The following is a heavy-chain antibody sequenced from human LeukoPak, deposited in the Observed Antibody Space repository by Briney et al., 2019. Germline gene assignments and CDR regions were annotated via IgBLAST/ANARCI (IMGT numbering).Heavy chain of an antibody. CDR1: GGSISSYY. D-gene: IGHD3-22*01. CDR2: IYYSGST. V-gene: IGHV4-59*01. CDR3: ARTDDSSGYYYYFDY. J-gene: IGHJ4*02. Sequence: PSETLSLTCTVSGGSISSYYWSWIRQPPGKGLEWIGYIYYSGSTNYNPSLKSRVTISVDTSKNQFSLKLSSVTAADTAVYYCARTDDSSGYYYYFDYWGQGTLATVSS.